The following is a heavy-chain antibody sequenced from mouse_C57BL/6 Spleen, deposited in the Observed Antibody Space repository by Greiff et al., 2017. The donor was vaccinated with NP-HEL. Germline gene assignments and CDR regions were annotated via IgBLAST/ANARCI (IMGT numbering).Heavy chain of an antibody. V-gene: IGHV1-52*01. CDR1: GYTFTSYW. D-gene: IGHD4-1*01. Sequence: QQSCKASGYTFTSYWMHWVKQRPIQGLEWIGNIDPSDSETHYNQKFKDKATLTVDKSSSTAYMQLSSLTSEDSAVYYCARLGRDLRDYWGQGTSVTVSS. CDR2: IDPSDSET. CDR3: ARLGRDLRDY. J-gene: IGHJ4*01.